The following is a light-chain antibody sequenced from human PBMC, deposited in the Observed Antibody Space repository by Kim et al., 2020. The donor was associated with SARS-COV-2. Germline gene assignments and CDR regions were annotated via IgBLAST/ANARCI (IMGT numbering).Light chain of an antibody. V-gene: IGKV1-39*01. Sequence: ASVVDRVTVTCRASQSISRYLNWYQQKPGKAPELLIFATSSLQSGVPSRFSGSGSGSDFTLTINSLQPEDFATYYCQQSYSAPNTFGGGTKVDIK. CDR3: QQSYSAPNT. J-gene: IGKJ4*01. CDR2: ATS. CDR1: QSISRY.